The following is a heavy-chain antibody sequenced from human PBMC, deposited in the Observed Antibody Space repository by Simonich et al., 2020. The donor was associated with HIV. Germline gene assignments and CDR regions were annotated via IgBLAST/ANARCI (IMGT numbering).Heavy chain of an antibody. CDR3: AKDRAAAGSNYFDY. CDR2: ISWNSGSI. Sequence: VQLVESGGGVVQPGRSLRLSCAASGFTFDDYAMHWVRQAPGKGLEWVSGISWNSGSIGYADSVKGRFTISRDNAKNSLYLQMNSLRAEDTALYYCAKDRAAAGSNYFDYWGQGTLVTVSS. J-gene: IGHJ4*02. V-gene: IGHV3-9*01. D-gene: IGHD6-13*01. CDR1: GFTFDDYA.